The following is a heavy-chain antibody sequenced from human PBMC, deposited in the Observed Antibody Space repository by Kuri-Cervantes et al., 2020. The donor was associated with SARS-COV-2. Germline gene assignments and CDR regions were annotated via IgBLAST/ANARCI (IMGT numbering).Heavy chain of an antibody. CDR1: GGTFSSYA. CDR3: ARDEVAAEGWADFDY. J-gene: IGHJ4*02. CDR2: IIPILGIA. V-gene: IGHV1-69*10. Sequence: SVKVSCKASGGTFSSYAISWVRQAPGQGLEWMGGIIPILGIANYAQKFQGRVTITADKSTSTAYMEVTSLRSEDTAMYFCARDEVAAEGWADFDYWGQGTLVTVSS. D-gene: IGHD6-13*01.